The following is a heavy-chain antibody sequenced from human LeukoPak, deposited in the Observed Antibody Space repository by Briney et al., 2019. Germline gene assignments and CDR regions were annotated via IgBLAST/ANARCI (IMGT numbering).Heavy chain of an antibody. Sequence: GESLKISCKGSGYSFTNYWIGWVRQMPGKGLEWMGIIYPADSDSRYSPSFQGQVIISADKSIGTAYLQWSSLKASDTAIYYCARLTGDRTFDIWGQGTMVTISS. J-gene: IGHJ3*02. CDR2: IYPADSDS. D-gene: IGHD7-27*01. V-gene: IGHV5-51*01. CDR1: GYSFTNYW. CDR3: ARLTGDRTFDI.